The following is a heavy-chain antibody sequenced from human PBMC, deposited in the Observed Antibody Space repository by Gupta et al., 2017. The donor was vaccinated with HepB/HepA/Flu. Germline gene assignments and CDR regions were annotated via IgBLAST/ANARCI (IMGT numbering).Heavy chain of an antibody. CDR2: INHSGST. CDR3: ARVVPAYYYDSSGYVRYFDY. CDR1: GGSFSGYY. D-gene: IGHD3-22*01. J-gene: IGHJ4*02. Sequence: QVQLQQWGAGLLKPSETLSLTCAVYGGSFSGYYWSWIRQPPGKGLEWIGEINHSGSTNYNPSLKSRVTISVDTSKNQFSLKLSSGTAADTAVYYCARVVPAYYYDSSGYVRYFDYWGQGTLVTVSS. V-gene: IGHV4-34*01.